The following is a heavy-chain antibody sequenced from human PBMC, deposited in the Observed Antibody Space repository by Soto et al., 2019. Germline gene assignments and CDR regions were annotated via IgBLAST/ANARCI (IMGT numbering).Heavy chain of an antibody. CDR2: ITNTGETI. CDR3: ARDGDRGYDMDV. V-gene: IGHV3-48*02. CDR1: GFTFSTYN. J-gene: IGHJ6*02. Sequence: EVQMVESGGGLVQPGGSLRLSCAVSGFTFSTYNMDWVRQAPGKGLGWISYITNTGETIYYADSVRGRFTISRDNAKSALFLQLNSLRDEDTAVYYCARDGDRGYDMDVWGQGTTVTVSS.